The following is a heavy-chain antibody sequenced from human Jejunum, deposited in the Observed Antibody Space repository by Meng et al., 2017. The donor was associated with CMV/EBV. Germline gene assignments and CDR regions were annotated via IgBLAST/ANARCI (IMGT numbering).Heavy chain of an antibody. V-gene: IGHV3-23*01. CDR3: AKDRLTIAFRDY. J-gene: IGHJ4*02. Sequence: ACGLTFSSYGMSWVRQAPGKGLEWVSGISDTGSSTYYAESVKGRLTISRDNSKNTLYLQMSSLRAEDTAVYYCAKDRLTIAFRDYWGQGTQVTVSS. CDR1: GLTFSSYG. D-gene: IGHD3-10*01. CDR2: ISDTGSST.